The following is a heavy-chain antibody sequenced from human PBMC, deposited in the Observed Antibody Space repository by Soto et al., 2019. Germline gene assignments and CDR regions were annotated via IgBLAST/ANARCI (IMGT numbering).Heavy chain of an antibody. CDR2: INPTGRV. V-gene: IGHV4-34*01. CDR3: AKRGTRIPLWPRPFDT. CDR1: DGSFSDYY. D-gene: IGHD5-18*01. J-gene: IGHJ4*02. Sequence: QVQLQQWGAGLLKPSETLSLTCAVYDGSFSDYYWNWIRQPPGRGLEWIGEINPTGRVTYNPSLKSRITLSVDTSKSHFSLNLSSVTAADTAVYYCAKRGTRIPLWPRPFDTWGQGTLVTVSS.